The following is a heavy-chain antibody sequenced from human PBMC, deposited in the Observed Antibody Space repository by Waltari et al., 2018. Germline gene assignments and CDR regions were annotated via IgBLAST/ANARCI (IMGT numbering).Heavy chain of an antibody. Sequence: EVQLVESGGGLVQPGGSLRLSCAASGFTFSSYEMNWVRQAPGKGLEWVSYISSSGSTIYYADSVKGRFTISRDNAKNSLYLQMNSLRAEDTAVYYCARVSPGGYGDYESNAFDIWGQGTMVTVSS. CDR1: GFTFSSYE. CDR3: ARVSPGGYGDYESNAFDI. CDR2: ISSSGSTI. D-gene: IGHD4-17*01. J-gene: IGHJ3*02. V-gene: IGHV3-48*03.